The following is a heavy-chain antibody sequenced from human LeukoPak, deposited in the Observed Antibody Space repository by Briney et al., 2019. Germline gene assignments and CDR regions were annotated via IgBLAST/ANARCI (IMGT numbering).Heavy chain of an antibody. Sequence: GGSLRLSCAASGFTFSSYAMSWVRQAPGKGLEWVSAIRGSGGSTYYADSVKGRFTISRDNSKNTLYLQMNSLRAEDTAVYYCAKDPHSYDILTGYYGSWGQGTLVTVSS. J-gene: IGHJ4*02. CDR2: IRGSGGST. CDR3: AKDPHSYDILTGYYGS. CDR1: GFTFSSYA. D-gene: IGHD3-9*01. V-gene: IGHV3-23*01.